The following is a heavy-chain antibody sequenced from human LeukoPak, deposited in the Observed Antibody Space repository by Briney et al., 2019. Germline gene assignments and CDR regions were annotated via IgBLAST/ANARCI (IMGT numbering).Heavy chain of an antibody. CDR3: AKWEWELLDYFDY. V-gene: IGHV3-33*06. J-gene: IGHJ4*02. Sequence: GGSLRLSCAASGFTFSGHGMHWVRQAPGKGLEWVALIWFDGSNKHYADSVNGRFTISRDSSKLYLQMNSLRAEDTAVYYCAKWEWELLDYFDYWGQGTLVTVSS. CDR2: IWFDGSNK. CDR1: GFTFSGHG. D-gene: IGHD1-26*01.